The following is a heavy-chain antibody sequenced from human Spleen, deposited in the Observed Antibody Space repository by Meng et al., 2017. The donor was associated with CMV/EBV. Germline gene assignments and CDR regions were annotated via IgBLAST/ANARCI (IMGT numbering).Heavy chain of an antibody. V-gene: IGHV3-23*01. CDR1: GFTFNYYW. D-gene: IGHD6-6*01. Sequence: GESLKISCAASGFTFNYYWMSWVRQTPGKGLEWVSGVTGSDSLGGSTFYADSVRGRFTVSRDNSKNTLYLHMTSLRAEDTAVYYCARDLGAYGSSSPRHFDYWGQGTLVTVSS. CDR3: ARDLGAYGSSSPRHFDY. CDR2: VTGSDSLGGST. J-gene: IGHJ4*02.